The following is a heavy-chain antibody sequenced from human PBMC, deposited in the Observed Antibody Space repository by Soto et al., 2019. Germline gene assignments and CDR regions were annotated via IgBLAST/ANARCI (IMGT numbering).Heavy chain of an antibody. V-gene: IGHV1-69*01. CDR2: IIPIFGTA. CDR3: ARDAKGGIQLWTTYYYYGMDV. J-gene: IGHJ6*02. CDR1: GGTFSSYA. D-gene: IGHD5-18*01. Sequence: QVQLVQSGAEVKKPGSSVKVSCKASGGTFSSYAISWVRQAPGQGLEWMGGIIPIFGTANYVQKFQGRVTITADESTSTAYMELSSLRSEDTAVYYCARDAKGGIQLWTTYYYYGMDVWGQGTTVTVSS.